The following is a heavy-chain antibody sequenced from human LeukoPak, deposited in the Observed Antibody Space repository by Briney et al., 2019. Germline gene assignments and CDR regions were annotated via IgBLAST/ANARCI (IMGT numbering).Heavy chain of an antibody. CDR3: ARGLGVNSGYYVDY. CDR2: MNPNSANT. CDR1: GYTYTSYD. J-gene: IGHJ4*02. V-gene: IGHV1-8*01. D-gene: IGHD3-22*01. Sequence: ASVTVSCKASGYTYTSYDINWMRQATGQGLEWMRWMNPNSANTGYALKFQGRVTMTRNTSISTAYMELSSLTSEDTAVYYCARGLGVNSGYYVDYWGQGTLVTVSS.